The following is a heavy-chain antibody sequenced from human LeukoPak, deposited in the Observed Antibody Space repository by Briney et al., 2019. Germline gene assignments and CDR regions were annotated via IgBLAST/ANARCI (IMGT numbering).Heavy chain of an antibody. V-gene: IGHV4-59*12. CDR3: ARDSKFIYDFWSGYYTGMDY. CDR1: GGSISSYY. J-gene: IGHJ4*02. CDR2: VYYSGST. D-gene: IGHD3-3*01. Sequence: SETLSLTCTVSGGSISSYYWSWIRQPPGKGLEWIGYVYYSGSTNYNPSLKSRVTISVDTSKNQFSLKLSSVTAADTAVYYCARDSKFIYDFWSGYYTGMDYWGQGTLVTVSS.